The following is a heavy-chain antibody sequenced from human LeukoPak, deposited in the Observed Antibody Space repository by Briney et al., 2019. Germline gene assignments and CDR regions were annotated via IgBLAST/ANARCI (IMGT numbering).Heavy chain of an antibody. J-gene: IGHJ3*02. CDR1: GFTVSSNY. CDR3: VKTMVSFGGLIRTDAFDI. Sequence: GGSLRLSCAASGFTVSSNYMSWVRQAPGKGLEWVSVIYSGGSTYYADSVKGRFTISRDNSMKILYLQMSSLRPEDTAVYHCVKTMVSFGGLIRTDAFDIWGQGTMVTVSS. CDR2: IYSGGST. V-gene: IGHV3-53*05. D-gene: IGHD3-16*01.